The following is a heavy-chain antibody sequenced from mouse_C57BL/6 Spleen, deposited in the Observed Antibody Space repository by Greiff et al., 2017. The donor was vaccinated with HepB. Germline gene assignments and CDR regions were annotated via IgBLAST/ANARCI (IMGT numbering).Heavy chain of an antibody. V-gene: IGHV1-85*01. J-gene: IGHJ3*01. D-gene: IGHD1-1*01. CDR3: ARRDYYGSSFWFAY. Sequence: VMLVESGPELVKPGASVKLSCKASGYTFTSYDINWVKQRPGQGLEWIGWIYPRDGSTKYNEKFKGKATLTVDTSSSTAYMELHSLTSEDSAVYFCARRDYYGSSFWFAYWGQGTLVTVSA. CDR2: IYPRDGST. CDR1: GYTFTSYD.